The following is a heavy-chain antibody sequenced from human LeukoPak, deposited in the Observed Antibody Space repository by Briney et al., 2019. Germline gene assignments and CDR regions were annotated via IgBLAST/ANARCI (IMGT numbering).Heavy chain of an antibody. Sequence: ASVKVSCKASGYTFTSYGISWVRQAPGQGLEWMGWISAYNGNTNYAQKLQGRVTMTTDTSTSTAYMELRSLRSDDTAVYYCAREHCSGGSCYYYYYYGMDVWGQGTTVTVSS. V-gene: IGHV1-18*01. CDR2: ISAYNGNT. D-gene: IGHD2-15*01. CDR3: AREHCSGGSCYYYYYYGMDV. CDR1: GYTFTSYG. J-gene: IGHJ6*02.